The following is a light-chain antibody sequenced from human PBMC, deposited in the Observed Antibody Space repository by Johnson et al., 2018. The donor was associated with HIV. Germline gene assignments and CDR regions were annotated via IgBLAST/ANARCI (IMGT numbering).Light chain of an antibody. Sequence: QSVLTQPPSVSAAPGQKVTISCSGSNSNIGYNSVSWYQHVPGTAPKLLIYENNKRPSGIPDRFSASKSGTSATLGITGLQTGDEADYYCGAWDSGLTAQLVFGTGTKITVL. CDR2: ENN. CDR3: GAWDSGLTAQLV. J-gene: IGLJ1*01. CDR1: NSNIGYNS. V-gene: IGLV1-51*02.